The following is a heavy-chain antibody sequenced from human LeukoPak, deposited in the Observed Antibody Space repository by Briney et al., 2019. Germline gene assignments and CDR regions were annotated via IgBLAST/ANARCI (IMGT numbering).Heavy chain of an antibody. CDR2: IYPGDSDT. CDR1: GYSFTGYW. CDR3: ARDGNGDNYGMDV. Sequence: GESLKISCKGSGYSFTGYWIGWVRKMPGKGLEGMGIIYPGDSDTRYSPSFQGQVTISADKSISTAYLPWSSLKASDTAMYYCARDGNGDNYGMDVWGQGTTVTVSS. J-gene: IGHJ6*02. V-gene: IGHV5-51*01. D-gene: IGHD4-17*01.